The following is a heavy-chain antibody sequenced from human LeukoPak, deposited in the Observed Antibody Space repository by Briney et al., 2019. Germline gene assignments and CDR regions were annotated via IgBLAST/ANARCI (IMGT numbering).Heavy chain of an antibody. Sequence: GGSLRLSCAASGFTFSSYAMTWVRQAPGKGLEWVAVISYDGSNKYYADSVKGRFTISRDNSKNTLYLQMNSLRAEDTAVYYCARDPRILTGYFDYWGQGTLVTVSS. V-gene: IGHV3-30*01. CDR2: ISYDGSNK. J-gene: IGHJ4*02. CDR1: GFTFSSYA. D-gene: IGHD3-9*01. CDR3: ARDPRILTGYFDY.